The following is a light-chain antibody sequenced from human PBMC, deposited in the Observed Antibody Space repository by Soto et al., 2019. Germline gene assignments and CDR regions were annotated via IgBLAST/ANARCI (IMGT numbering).Light chain of an antibody. J-gene: IGKJ3*01. CDR2: STS. CDR1: ESVSSSY. CDR3: HQCGTTPPFT. V-gene: IGKV3-20*01. Sequence: EIVLTQSPGTLSLSPGERATLSCWASESVSSSYLAWYQQKPGQAPRLLIHSTSTRAPDIPDRFSGSRSGTHFALTISRLEPEDCPVYYCHQCGTTPPFTFGPGTRVDIK.